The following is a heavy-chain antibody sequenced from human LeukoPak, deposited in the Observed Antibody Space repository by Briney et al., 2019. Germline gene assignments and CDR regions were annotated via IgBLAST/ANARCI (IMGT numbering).Heavy chain of an antibody. CDR2: ISYSGNT. J-gene: IGHJ3*02. CDR1: GGSISNYY. Sequence: SETLSLTCTVSGGSISNYYWTWIRQPPGKGLEWIGFISYSGNTNYNPSLKSRVTISLDTSKNQFSLKLISVTAADTAVYYCARDLEIWGQGTMVTVSS. CDR3: ARDLEI. V-gene: IGHV4-59*01.